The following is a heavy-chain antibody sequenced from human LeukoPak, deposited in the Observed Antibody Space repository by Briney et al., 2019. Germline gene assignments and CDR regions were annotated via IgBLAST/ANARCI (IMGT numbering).Heavy chain of an antibody. J-gene: IGHJ5*02. CDR3: ARDLSAGTVSRFDP. CDR1: GGSISSYY. CDR2: IYYSGST. V-gene: IGHV4-59*01. Sequence: SETLSLTCTVSGGSISSYYWSWIRQPPGKGLEWIGYIYYSGSTNYNPSLKSRATISVDTSKKQFSLKLSSVTAADTAVYYCARDLSAGTVSRFDPWGHGTLVTVSS. D-gene: IGHD1-14*01.